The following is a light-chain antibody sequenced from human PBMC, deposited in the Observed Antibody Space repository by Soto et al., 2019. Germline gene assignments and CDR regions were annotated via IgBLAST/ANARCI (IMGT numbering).Light chain of an antibody. J-gene: IGKJ1*01. V-gene: IGKV1-5*01. Sequence: DIQITQSPSTLSASVGDRVTITCRASESMSNCLAWYQQKPGKAPKLLISGASSLQSGVPSRFSGSASGTEFTLTISSLQPDDIATYYCQQCHRYLTFGQGTKVEMK. CDR1: ESMSNC. CDR2: GAS. CDR3: QQCHRYLT.